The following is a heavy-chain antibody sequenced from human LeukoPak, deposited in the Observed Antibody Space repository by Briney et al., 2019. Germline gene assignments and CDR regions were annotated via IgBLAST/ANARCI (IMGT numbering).Heavy chain of an antibody. CDR3: ARDSESQLVPRNFDY. D-gene: IGHD6-13*01. J-gene: IGHJ4*02. V-gene: IGHV1-18*01. CDR1: GYTFTSYG. CDR2: ISAYNGNT. Sequence: ASVKVSCKASGYTFTSYGISWVRQAPGQGLEWMGWISAYNGNTNYAQKLQGRVTMTTDTSTSTAYMELRSLRSDDTAVYYCARDSESQLVPRNFDYWGQGTLVTVSS.